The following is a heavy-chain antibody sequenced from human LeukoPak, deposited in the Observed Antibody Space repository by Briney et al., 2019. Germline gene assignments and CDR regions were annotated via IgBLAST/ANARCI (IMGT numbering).Heavy chain of an antibody. CDR3: SRRTTRVYYMDV. CDR1: GGSISSYY. CDR2: IYYSGST. Sequence: SETLSLTCTVSGGSISSYYWSWIRQPPGKGLEWIGYIYYSGSTNYNPSLKSRVTISVDTSNNQFSLNLTSVTAADTAVYYCSRRTTRVYYMDVWGKGTPVTVSS. D-gene: IGHD1-1*01. J-gene: IGHJ6*03. V-gene: IGHV4-59*12.